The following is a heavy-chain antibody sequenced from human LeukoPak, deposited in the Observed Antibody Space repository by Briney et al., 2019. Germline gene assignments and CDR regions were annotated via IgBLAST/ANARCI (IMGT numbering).Heavy chain of an antibody. CDR3: ARERDEGFDY. CDR2: FGTRSSSI. CDR1: GFTFSSHS. V-gene: IGHV3-21*01. J-gene: IGHJ4*02. D-gene: IGHD5-24*01. Sequence: GGSLRLSCAASGFTFSSHSMNWVRQAPGKGLEWVSSFGTRSSSIYYADSVKGRFTISRDNARNSLYLQMNSLKAEDTAVYYCARERDEGFDYWGQATLVTVSS.